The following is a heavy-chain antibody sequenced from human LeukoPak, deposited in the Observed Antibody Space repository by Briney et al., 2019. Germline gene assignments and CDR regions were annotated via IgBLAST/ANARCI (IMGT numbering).Heavy chain of an antibody. CDR2: IYSGGST. D-gene: IGHD2-15*01. V-gene: IGHV3-66*01. CDR3: ARESGYCSGGSCLNWFDP. J-gene: IGHJ5*02. Sequence: GGSLRLSCAASGFTVSSNYMSWVRQAPGKGLEWVSVIYSGGSTYYADSVKGRFTISRDNSKNTLYLQMNSLRAEDTAVYYCARESGYCSGGSCLNWFDPWGQGTLVTVSS. CDR1: GFTVSSNY.